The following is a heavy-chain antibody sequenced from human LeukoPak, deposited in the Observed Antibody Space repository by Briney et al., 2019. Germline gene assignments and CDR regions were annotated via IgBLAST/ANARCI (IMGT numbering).Heavy chain of an antibody. CDR3: ARKGPANYYYYYMDV. Sequence: ASVKVSCKASGYTFTSYDINWVRQATGQGLEWMGWMNPNSGNTGYAQKFQDRVTMTRNTSISTAYMELSSLRSEDTAVYFCARKGPANYYYYYMDVWGKGTTVTVSS. D-gene: IGHD2-2*01. CDR2: MNPNSGNT. CDR1: GYTFTSYD. J-gene: IGHJ6*03. V-gene: IGHV1-8*01.